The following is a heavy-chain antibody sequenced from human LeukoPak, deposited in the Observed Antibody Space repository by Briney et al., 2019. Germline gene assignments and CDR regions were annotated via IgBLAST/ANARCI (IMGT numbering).Heavy chain of an antibody. Sequence: SVKVSCKASGGTFSNYAISWVRQAPGQGLEWTGGITPMFGTAKYAQKFQGRVTITADESTSTAYMELSSLRSEDTAVYYCAKADVGHCSGASCYNLDCWGQGTLVTVSS. CDR2: ITPMFGTA. V-gene: IGHV1-69*01. J-gene: IGHJ4*02. CDR3: AKADVGHCSGASCYNLDC. D-gene: IGHD2-15*01. CDR1: GGTFSNYA.